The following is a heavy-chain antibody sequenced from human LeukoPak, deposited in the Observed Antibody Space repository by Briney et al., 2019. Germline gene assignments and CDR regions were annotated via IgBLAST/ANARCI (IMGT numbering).Heavy chain of an antibody. D-gene: IGHD3-9*01. J-gene: IGHJ4*02. CDR3: ARGYGILTGSRELSL. CDR2: IYPGDSDT. CDR1: GYSFTSYW. Sequence: GESLKISCKGSGYSFTSYWIGWVRQMPGKGLEWMGIIYPGDSDTRYSPSFQGQVTISADKSISTAYLQWSSLKASDTAMYYCARGYGILTGSRELSLWGQGTLVTVSS. V-gene: IGHV5-51*01.